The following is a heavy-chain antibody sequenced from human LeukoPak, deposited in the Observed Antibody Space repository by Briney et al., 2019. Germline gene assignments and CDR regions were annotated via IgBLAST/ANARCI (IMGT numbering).Heavy chain of an antibody. Sequence: SVKVSCKASGGTFSSYAISWVRQAPGQGLEWMGGIIPIFGTANYAQKFQGRVTITADEPTSTAYMELSSLRSEDTAVYYCARVHCSSTSCYGNYYYYYMDVWGKGTTVTVSS. CDR2: IIPIFGTA. D-gene: IGHD2-2*01. CDR3: ARVHCSSTSCYGNYYYYYMDV. J-gene: IGHJ6*03. CDR1: GGTFSSYA. V-gene: IGHV1-69*13.